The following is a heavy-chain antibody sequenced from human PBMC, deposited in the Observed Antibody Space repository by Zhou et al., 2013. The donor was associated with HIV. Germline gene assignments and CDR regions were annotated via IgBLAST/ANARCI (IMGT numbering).Heavy chain of an antibody. J-gene: IGHJ6*03. D-gene: IGHD2-15*01. CDR2: IIPIFGTA. CDR3: ARGPYCSGGSCYYYYYMDV. V-gene: IGHV1-69*05. Sequence: QVQLVQSGAEVKKPGSSVKVSCKASGGTFSSYAISWVRQAPGQGLEWMGGIIPIFGTANYAQKFQGRVTITTDESTSTAYMELSSLRSEDTAVYYCARGPYCSGGSCYYYYYMDVWGKGTTVTVSS. CDR1: GGTFSSYA.